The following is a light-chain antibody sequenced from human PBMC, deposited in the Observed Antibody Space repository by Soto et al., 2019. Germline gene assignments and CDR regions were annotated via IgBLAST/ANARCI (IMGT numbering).Light chain of an antibody. Sequence: DVVMTQTPLSLSVAPGQPASISCKSSQSLLHITGETFLFWYLQKPGQSPQLLIYEVSTRVSGVPARFSGRGSGTDFTLEIRRVETDDVGIYYCMKSTQLPPTFGQGTRLGIE. CDR1: QSLLHITGETF. V-gene: IGKV2D-29*02. J-gene: IGKJ5*01. CDR2: EVS. CDR3: MKSTQLPPT.